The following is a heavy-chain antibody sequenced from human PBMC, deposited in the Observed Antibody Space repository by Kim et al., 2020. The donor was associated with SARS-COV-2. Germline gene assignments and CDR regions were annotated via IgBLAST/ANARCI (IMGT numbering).Heavy chain of an antibody. D-gene: IGHD6-13*01. V-gene: IGHV3-11*05. J-gene: IGHJ4*02. CDR2: ISSSTGYT. CDR1: GFTFSDYY. Sequence: GGSLRLSCAASGFTFSDYYMTWIRQAPGRGLEWISYISSSTGYTNYADSLKGRFTISRDNAKNLLYLQMNSLRAEDTAVYYCARVPVGSSSWYYFDYWGRGTLVTVSS. CDR3: ARVPVGSSSWYYFDY.